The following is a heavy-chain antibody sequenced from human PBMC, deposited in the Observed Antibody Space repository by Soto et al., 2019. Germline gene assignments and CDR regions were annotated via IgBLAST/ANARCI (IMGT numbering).Heavy chain of an antibody. Sequence: VQLQESGPGLVKPSGTLSLTCAVSGGSLSSGNWWSWVRQSPGKGLEWIGQIYDSGGTSYNPSLKSRVTISVDKSKNQLSLNLRYMAAADSAVYYCARHGAKFFDYWGQGTLVTVSS. CDR3: ARHGAKFFDY. V-gene: IGHV4-4*02. CDR1: GGSLSSGNW. J-gene: IGHJ4*02. CDR2: IYDSGGT.